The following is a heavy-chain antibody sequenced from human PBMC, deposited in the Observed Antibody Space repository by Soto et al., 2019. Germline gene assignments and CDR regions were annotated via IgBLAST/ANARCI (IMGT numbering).Heavy chain of an antibody. CDR3: AKEADISGYYPDY. Sequence: GGSLRLSCAASGFTFSSYAMSWVRQAPGKGLEWVSVISGSGGSTHYADSVKGRSTISKNTLHLQVNSLRGEDTAVYYCAKEADISGYYPDYWGQGTQVTVSS. D-gene: IGHD3-22*01. J-gene: IGHJ4*02. CDR1: GFTFSSYA. V-gene: IGHV3-23*01. CDR2: ISGSGGST.